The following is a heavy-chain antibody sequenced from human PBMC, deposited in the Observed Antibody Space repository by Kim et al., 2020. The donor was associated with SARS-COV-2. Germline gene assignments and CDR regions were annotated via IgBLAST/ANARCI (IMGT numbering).Heavy chain of an antibody. CDR2: MNPNSGNT. Sequence: ASVKVSCKASGYTFTSYDINWVRQATGQGLEWMGWMNPNSGNTGYAQKFQGRVTMTRNTSISTAYMELSSLRSEDTAVYYCVGYCSSTSCYTDYYYYYGMDVWGQGTTVTVSS. CDR1: GYTFTSYD. D-gene: IGHD2-2*02. J-gene: IGHJ6*02. V-gene: IGHV1-8*01. CDR3: VGYCSSTSCYTDYYYYYGMDV.